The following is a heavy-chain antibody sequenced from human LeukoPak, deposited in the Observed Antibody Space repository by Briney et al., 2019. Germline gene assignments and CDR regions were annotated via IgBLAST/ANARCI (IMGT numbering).Heavy chain of an antibody. CDR2: ISGNSGST. J-gene: IGHJ6*02. V-gene: IGHV3-9*01. Sequence: GRSLRLSCEASGFTFDDYAMNWVRQAPGKGLEWVSGISGNSGSTGYADSVKGRFTISRDNAKNSLYLQMNRLRAEDTALYYCAKDVAAGTTFSDYFNGMDVWGQGTTVTVYS. CDR1: GFTFDDYA. CDR3: AKDVAAGTTFSDYFNGMDV. D-gene: IGHD6-13*01.